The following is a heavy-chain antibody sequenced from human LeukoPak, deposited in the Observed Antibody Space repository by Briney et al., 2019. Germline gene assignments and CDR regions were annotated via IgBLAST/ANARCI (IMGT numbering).Heavy chain of an antibody. D-gene: IGHD2-15*01. CDR2: ISSSGSTI. Sequence: GGSLRLSCAASGFTFSNYGMHWVRQAPGKGLEWVSYISSSGSTIYYADSVKGRFTISRDNAKNSLYLQMNSLRAEDTAVYYCARDSWGSCYLGCYYYGMDVWGQGTTVTVSS. V-gene: IGHV3-48*04. CDR1: GFTFSNYG. J-gene: IGHJ6*02. CDR3: ARDSWGSCYLGCYYYGMDV.